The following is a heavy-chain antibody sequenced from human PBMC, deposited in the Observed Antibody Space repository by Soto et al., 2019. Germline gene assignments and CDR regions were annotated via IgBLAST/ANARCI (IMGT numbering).Heavy chain of an antibody. CDR2: IWYDGSNK. CDR3: ARELGYCSSTSCYNGYYGMDV. J-gene: IGHJ6*02. D-gene: IGHD2-2*02. V-gene: IGHV3-33*01. Sequence: QLQLVESGGGVVQPGRSLRLSCAASGFTFSSYGMHWVRQAPGKGLEWVAVIWYDGSNKYYADSVKGRFIISRDNSKNTLYLQMNSLRAEDTAVYYCARELGYCSSTSCYNGYYGMDVWGPGTTVTVS. CDR1: GFTFSSYG.